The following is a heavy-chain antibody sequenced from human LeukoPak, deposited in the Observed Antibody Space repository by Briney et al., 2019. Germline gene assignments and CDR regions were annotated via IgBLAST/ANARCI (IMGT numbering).Heavy chain of an antibody. V-gene: IGHV1-69*05. CDR1: GYTFTSYG. CDR3: ARGSIAARLGFGYYYYYMDV. D-gene: IGHD6-6*01. Sequence: ASVKVSCKASGYTFTSYGISWVRQAPGQGLEWMGGIIPIFGTANYAQKFQGRVTITTDESTSTAYMELSSLRSEDTAVYYCARGSIAARLGFGYYYYYMDVWGKGTTVTVSS. CDR2: IIPIFGTA. J-gene: IGHJ6*03.